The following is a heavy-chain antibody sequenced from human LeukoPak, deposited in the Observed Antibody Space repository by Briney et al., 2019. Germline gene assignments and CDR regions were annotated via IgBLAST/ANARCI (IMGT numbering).Heavy chain of an antibody. D-gene: IGHD5-18*01. V-gene: IGHV3-53*01. Sequence: PGGSLSLSCAASGFTVSSNYMSWVRQAPGKGLEWVSVIYSGGSTYYADSVKGRFTISRDNSKNTLYLQMNSLRAEDTAVYYCARDSGYRPYWGQGTLVTVSS. CDR2: IYSGGST. J-gene: IGHJ4*02. CDR1: GFTVSSNY. CDR3: ARDSGYRPY.